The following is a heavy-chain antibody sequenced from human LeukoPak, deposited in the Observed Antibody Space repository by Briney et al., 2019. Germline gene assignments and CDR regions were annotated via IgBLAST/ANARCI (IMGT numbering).Heavy chain of an antibody. J-gene: IGHJ4*02. CDR2: MNPSGGTT. V-gene: IGHV1-46*01. D-gene: IGHD3-16*01. Sequence: ASVKVYCKASGYTFSRCYIHWVRQAPGQGLVWMGKMNPSGGTTTYAQKFQGRVTVTRDTPTSTVYMETSSLRPEDTAVYYCAREESGGLFDYWGQGTLLTVSS. CDR1: GYTFSRCY. CDR3: AREESGGLFDY.